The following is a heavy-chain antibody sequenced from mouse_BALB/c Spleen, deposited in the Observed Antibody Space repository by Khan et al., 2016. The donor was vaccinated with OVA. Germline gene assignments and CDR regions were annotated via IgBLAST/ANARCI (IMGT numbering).Heavy chain of an antibody. J-gene: IGHJ3*01. Sequence: QVRLQQSGAVLVRPGSSVKISCKASGYAFSTYWMNWVKQRPGQGLEWIGQIYPGDGNTYYNGKFKGKVTLTADKSSSTAYMQLSSLTSEDSAVYFWAREGYYGSRRAWFAYWGQGTLVTVSA. V-gene: IGHV1-80*01. CDR3: AREGYYGSRRAWFAY. CDR1: GYAFSTYW. D-gene: IGHD1-1*01. CDR2: IYPGDGNT.